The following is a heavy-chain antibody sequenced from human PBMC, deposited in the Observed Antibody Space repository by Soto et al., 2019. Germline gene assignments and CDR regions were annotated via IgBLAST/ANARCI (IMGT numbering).Heavy chain of an antibody. CDR2: ISAYNGNT. D-gene: IGHD2-15*01. Sequence: GASVKVSCKASGYTFTSYGISWVRQAPGQGLEWMGWISAYNGNTNYAQKLQGRVTMTTDTSTSTAYMELRSLRSDDTAVYYCASSGTQAATNWFDPWGQGTLVTVSS. J-gene: IGHJ5*02. CDR1: GYTFTSYG. CDR3: ASSGTQAATNWFDP. V-gene: IGHV1-18*01.